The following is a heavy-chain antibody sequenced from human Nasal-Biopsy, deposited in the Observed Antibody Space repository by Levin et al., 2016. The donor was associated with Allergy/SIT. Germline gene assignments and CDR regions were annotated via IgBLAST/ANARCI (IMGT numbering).Heavy chain of an antibody. Sequence: GGSLRLSCVASGFTLSNYGMHWVRQAPGKGLEWVAVIWYDGSNEYYGDSVKGRFTISRDTSKNTLYLQMNSLRAEDTALYYCARDLSRYSSGPIHPWGQGTLV. J-gene: IGHJ5*02. CDR1: GFTLSNYG. CDR2: IWYDGSNE. V-gene: IGHV3-33*01. CDR3: ARDLSRYSSGPIHP. D-gene: IGHD6-19*01.